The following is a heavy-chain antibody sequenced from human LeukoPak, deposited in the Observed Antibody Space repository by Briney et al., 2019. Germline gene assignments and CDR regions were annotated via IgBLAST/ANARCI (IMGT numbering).Heavy chain of an antibody. V-gene: IGHV3-49*03. Sequence: PGRSLRLSCTASGFTFGDYAMSWFRQAPGKGLEWVGFIRSKAYGGTTEYAASVKGRFTISRDDSKSIAYLQMNSLKTEDTAVYYCTREDYDSSGYYLDNWGQGTLVTVSS. J-gene: IGHJ4*02. CDR1: GFTFGDYA. CDR3: TREDYDSSGYYLDN. D-gene: IGHD3-22*01. CDR2: IRSKAYGGTT.